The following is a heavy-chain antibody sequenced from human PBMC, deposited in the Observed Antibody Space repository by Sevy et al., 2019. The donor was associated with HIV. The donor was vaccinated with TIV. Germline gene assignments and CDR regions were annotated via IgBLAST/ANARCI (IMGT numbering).Heavy chain of an antibody. V-gene: IGHV3-7*01. CDR3: AREVGGYNWRPYYFDS. J-gene: IGHJ4*02. CDR2: IKQDESEK. Sequence: GGSLRLSCAASGFTITDYWMSWVRQTPGKGLEWVATIKQDESEKYYVDSVKGRLAISRDNGKNSVSLQMNGLRAEDTALYYCAREVGGYNWRPYYFDSWGQGTLVTVSS. CDR1: GFTITDYW. D-gene: IGHD5-12*01.